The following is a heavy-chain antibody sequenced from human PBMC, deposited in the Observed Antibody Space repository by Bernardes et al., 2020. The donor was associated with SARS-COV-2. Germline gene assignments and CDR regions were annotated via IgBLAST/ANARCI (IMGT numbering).Heavy chain of an antibody. CDR2: ISYDGSNK. J-gene: IGHJ4*02. CDR1: GFTFSSYG. D-gene: IGHD6-13*01. V-gene: IGHV3-30*18. CDR3: AKAKTGYSSSWYEPRTRNFDY. Sequence: GGSLRLSCAASGFTFSSYGMHWVRQAPGKGLEWVAVISYDGSNKYYADSVKGRFTISRDNSKNTLYLQMNSLRAEDTAVYYCAKAKTGYSSSWYEPRTRNFDYWGQGTLVTVSS.